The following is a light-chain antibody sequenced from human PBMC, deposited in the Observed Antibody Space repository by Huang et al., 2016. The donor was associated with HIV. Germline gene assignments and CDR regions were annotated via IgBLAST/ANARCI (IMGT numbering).Light chain of an antibody. Sequence: DNVLTQSPATQSLSPGERATLSCRASQSGSHYLAWYQQKVGQAPRLLIYDASKRVAGIPARFRGSGSGTDFTLTISSLEPEDFGVYYCQLRTNWPPLVTFGGGTTVEI. V-gene: IGKV3-11*01. J-gene: IGKJ4*01. CDR3: QLRTNWPPLVT. CDR1: QSGSHY. CDR2: DAS.